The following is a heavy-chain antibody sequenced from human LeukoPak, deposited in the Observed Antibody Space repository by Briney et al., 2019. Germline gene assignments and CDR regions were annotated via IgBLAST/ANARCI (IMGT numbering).Heavy chain of an antibody. CDR1: GFTFSSYD. CDR3: ARERTHYGMDV. Sequence: PGGSLRLSCAASGFTFSSYDMHWVRQATGKGLEWVSAIGTAGDTYYPGSVKGRFTISRENAKNSLYLQMNSLRAGDTAVYYCARERTHYGMDVRGQGTTVTVSS. V-gene: IGHV3-13*01. J-gene: IGHJ6*02. CDR2: IGTAGDT. D-gene: IGHD2-2*01.